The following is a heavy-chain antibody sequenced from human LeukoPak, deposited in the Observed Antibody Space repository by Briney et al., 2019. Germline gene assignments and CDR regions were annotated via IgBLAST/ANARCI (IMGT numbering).Heavy chain of an antibody. V-gene: IGHV3-23*01. CDR2: ISGSGGST. CDR3: AKDTNYDILTGLGHAFDN. D-gene: IGHD3-9*01. Sequence: GGSLRLSCTASGFTVRNFAMSWVRQAPGKGLEWVSIISGSGGSTYYGDSVKGRFTISRGNSKKTLYLQMNSLRAEDTAVYYCAKDTNYDILTGLGHAFDNWGQGTMVTVSS. CDR1: GFTVRNFA. J-gene: IGHJ3*02.